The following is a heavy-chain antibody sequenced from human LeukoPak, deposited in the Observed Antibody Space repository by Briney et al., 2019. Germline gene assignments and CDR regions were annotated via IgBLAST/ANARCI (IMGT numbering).Heavy chain of an antibody. CDR3: AKGSGATYYSSLDS. V-gene: IGHV3-23*01. CDR2: ISADDGAT. J-gene: IGHJ5*01. Sequence: GGSLRLSCAASGFTFSNYAMTWVRQGPGKGLEWVSVISADDGATYYADSVKGRFTISRDNSKSTLYLQRNTLGAEDTAKYFCAKGSGATYYSSLDSWGQGTLVTVSS. D-gene: IGHD2-15*01. CDR1: GFTFSNYA.